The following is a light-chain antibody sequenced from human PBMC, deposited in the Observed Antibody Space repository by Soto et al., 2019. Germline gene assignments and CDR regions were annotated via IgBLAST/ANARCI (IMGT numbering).Light chain of an antibody. CDR3: QSYDSTLSARYV. V-gene: IGLV2-8*01. CDR1: STDVGGYNY. CDR2: EVS. J-gene: IGLJ1*01. Sequence: QSVLTQPPSAAGSPGQSVTISCTGTSTDVGGYNYVSWYQQYPGKAPKLMIYEVSKRPSGVPDRFSGSKSGNTASLTVSGLQAEDEADYYCQSYDSTLSARYVFGTGTKVTVL.